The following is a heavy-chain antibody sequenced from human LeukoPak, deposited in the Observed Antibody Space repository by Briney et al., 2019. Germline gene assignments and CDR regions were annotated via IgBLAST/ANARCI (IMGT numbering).Heavy chain of an antibody. J-gene: IGHJ4*02. CDR3: ARVPSSGVAVYYFDY. CDR2: IYYSGST. CDR1: SGSISSGGYY. D-gene: IGHD3-3*01. V-gene: IGHV4-31*03. Sequence: PSETPSLTCTVSSGSISSGGYYWSWIRQHPGKGLEWIGYIYYSGSTYYNPSLKSRVTISVDTSKNQFSLKLSSVTAADTAVYYCARVPSSGVAVYYFDYWGQGTLVTVSS.